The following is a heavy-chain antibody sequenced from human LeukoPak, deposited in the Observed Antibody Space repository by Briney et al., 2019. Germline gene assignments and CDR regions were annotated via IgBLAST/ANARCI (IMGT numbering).Heavy chain of an antibody. Sequence: PGGSLRLSXAASGFTFSSYAMAWVRQAPGKGLEWVSGISVSGTTYYADSVKGRATISRDNSKNTLYLQMNSLRAEDTAVYYCAKDSGSYYFDYWGQGTLVTVSS. V-gene: IGHV3-23*01. CDR2: ISVSGTT. D-gene: IGHD1-26*01. J-gene: IGHJ4*02. CDR1: GFTFSSYA. CDR3: AKDSGSYYFDY.